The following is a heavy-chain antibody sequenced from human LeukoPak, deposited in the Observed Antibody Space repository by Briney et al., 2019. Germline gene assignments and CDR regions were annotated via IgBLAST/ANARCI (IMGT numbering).Heavy chain of an antibody. J-gene: IGHJ4*02. CDR1: GFTFSSYA. D-gene: IGHD3-10*01. Sequence: GSLRLSCAASGFTFSSYAMHWVRQAPGKGLEWVAVISYDGSNKYYADSVKGRFTISRDNSKNTLYLQMNSLRAEDTAVYYCARDRSGSYSFDYWGQGTLVTVSS. V-gene: IGHV3-30-3*01. CDR3: ARDRSGSYSFDY. CDR2: ISYDGSNK.